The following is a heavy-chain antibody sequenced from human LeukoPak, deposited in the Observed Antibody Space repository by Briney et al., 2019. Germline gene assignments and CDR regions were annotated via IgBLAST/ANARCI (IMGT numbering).Heavy chain of an antibody. CDR3: ARDDGYCSSTSCYRAFDI. Sequence: PGGSLRLSCAASGFTFDDYGMSWVRQAPGKGLEWVSGINWNGGSTGYADSVKGRFTISRDNAKNSLYLQMNSLRAEDTAVYYCARDDGYCSSTSCYRAFDIWGQGTMVTVSS. CDR1: GFTFDDYG. D-gene: IGHD2-2*02. J-gene: IGHJ3*02. V-gene: IGHV3-20*04. CDR2: INWNGGST.